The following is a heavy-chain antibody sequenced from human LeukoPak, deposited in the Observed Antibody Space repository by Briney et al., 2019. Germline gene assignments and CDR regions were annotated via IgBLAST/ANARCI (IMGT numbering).Heavy chain of an antibody. Sequence: SETLSLTCAVYGGSFSDYYWSWIRQPPGKGLEWIGEVTHSRSTNYNPSLKSRVTILVVMSMNQFSLKLSSVTAADTAVYYCARRLPVAGRAPDYWGPGTLVTVSS. CDR2: VTHSRST. J-gene: IGHJ4*02. V-gene: IGHV4-34*01. CDR3: ARRLPVAGRAPDY. D-gene: IGHD6-19*01. CDR1: GGSFSDYY.